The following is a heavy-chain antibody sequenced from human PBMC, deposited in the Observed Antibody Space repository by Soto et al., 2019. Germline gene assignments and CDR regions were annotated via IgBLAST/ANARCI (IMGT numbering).Heavy chain of an antibody. V-gene: IGHV3-30-3*01. D-gene: IGHD3-22*01. CDR1: GFTFSSYA. CDR3: ARTRLDGHYESSGYHY. J-gene: IGHJ4*02. CDR2: ISYDGSNK. Sequence: QVQLVESGGGVVQPGRSLRLSCAASGFTFSSYAMHWVRQAPGKGLEWVAVISYDGSNKYYADSVKGRFTISRDNSKNTLYLQMNSLRAEDTAVYYCARTRLDGHYESSGYHYWGQGTLVTVSS.